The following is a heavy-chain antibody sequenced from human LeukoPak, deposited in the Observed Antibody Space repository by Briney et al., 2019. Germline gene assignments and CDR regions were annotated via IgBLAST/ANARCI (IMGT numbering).Heavy chain of an antibody. CDR2: VFHSGLT. V-gene: IGHV4-59*01. Sequence: SETLSLTCNVSGDSMRGYFWSWIRQAPGKGLEWIGYVFHSGLTAYNPSLKSRVTISLDTSRSQFSLSLRSMTPADAAVYFCSTGPQRFDTWGRGIRVTVTS. CDR1: GDSMRGYF. CDR3: STGPQRFDT. D-gene: IGHD1-1*01. J-gene: IGHJ5*02.